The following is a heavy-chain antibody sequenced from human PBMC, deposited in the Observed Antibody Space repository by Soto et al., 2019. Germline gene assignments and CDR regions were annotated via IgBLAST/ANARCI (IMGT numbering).Heavy chain of an antibody. CDR3: AKDLNIVTFELPGLEDV. J-gene: IGHJ6*02. V-gene: IGHV3-23*01. D-gene: IGHD3-9*01. Sequence: PGGSLRLSCAASGFTFSSYGMSWVRQAPGKGLEWVSGFRSGGDDDTTYYADSVRGRFTISRDNSKNTLFLQMNSLRAEDTAIYYCAKDLNIVTFELPGLEDVWGQGTTVTVSS. CDR1: GFTFSSYG. CDR2: FRSGGDDDTT.